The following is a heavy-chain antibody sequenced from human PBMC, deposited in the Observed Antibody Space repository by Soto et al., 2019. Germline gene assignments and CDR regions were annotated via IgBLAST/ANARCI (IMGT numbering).Heavy chain of an antibody. J-gene: IGHJ6*02. V-gene: IGHV1-3*01. CDR2: INAGNGNT. D-gene: IGHD6-6*01. CDR1: GGTFSSYA. CDR3: ARGSSSNTYYYYGMDV. Sequence: ASVKVSCKASGGTFSSYAMHWVRQAPGQRLEWMGWINAGNGNTKYSQKFQGRVTITRDTSASTAYMELSSLRSEDTAVYYCARGSSSNTYYYYGMDVWGQGTTVTVSS.